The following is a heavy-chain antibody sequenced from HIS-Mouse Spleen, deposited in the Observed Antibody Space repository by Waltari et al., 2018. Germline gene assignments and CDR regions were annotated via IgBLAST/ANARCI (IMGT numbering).Heavy chain of an antibody. J-gene: IGHJ6*02. D-gene: IGHD2-2*01. CDR3: AKDSDQLLYYYYYGMDV. CDR1: GFTLSSYA. V-gene: IGHV3-23*01. Sequence: EVQLLESGGGLVQPGGSMRLSCAASGFTLSSYAMSGVRQAPGKGLEWVSAISGSGGSTYYADSVKGRFTISRDNSKNTLYLQMNSLRAEDTAVYYCAKDSDQLLYYYYYGMDVWGQGTTVTVSS. CDR2: ISGSGGST.